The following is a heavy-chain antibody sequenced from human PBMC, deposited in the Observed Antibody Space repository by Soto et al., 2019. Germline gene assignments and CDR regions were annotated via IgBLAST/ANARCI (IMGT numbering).Heavy chain of an antibody. CDR3: ARDYGGNLLDY. D-gene: IGHD4-17*01. J-gene: IGHJ4*02. CDR2: IYYSGST. CDR1: GGSISSYY. V-gene: IGHV4-59*01. Sequence: SETLSLTCTVSGGSISSYYWSWVRQPPGKGLEWIGYIYYSGSTNYNPSLKSRVTISVDTSKNQFSLKLSSVTAADTAVYYCARDYGGNLLDYWGQGTLVTVSS.